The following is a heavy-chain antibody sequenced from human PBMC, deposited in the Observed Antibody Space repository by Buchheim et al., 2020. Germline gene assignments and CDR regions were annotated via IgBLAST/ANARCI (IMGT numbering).Heavy chain of an antibody. CDR3: AKEDIVVVPAARGPFDY. CDR1: GFTFSSYW. V-gene: IGHV3-7*03. D-gene: IGHD2-2*01. Sequence: EVQLVESGGGLVQPGGSLRLSCAASGFTFSSYWMSWVRQAPGKGLEWVANIKQDGSEKYYVDSVKGRFTISRDNSKNTLYLQMNSLRAEDTAVYYCAKEDIVVVPAARGPFDYWGQGTL. CDR2: IKQDGSEK. J-gene: IGHJ4*02.